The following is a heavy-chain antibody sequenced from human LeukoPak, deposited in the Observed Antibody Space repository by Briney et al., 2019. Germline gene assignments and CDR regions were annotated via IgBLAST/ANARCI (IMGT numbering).Heavy chain of an antibody. CDR3: ARSPFSGDDDAFDI. V-gene: IGHV1-45*02. CDR1: GYTFTYRY. J-gene: IGHJ3*02. CDR2: ITPFNGNT. Sequence: SVKVSCKASGYTFTYRYLHWVRQAPGQALEWMGWITPFNGNTNYAQQFQDRVTITRDRSRNTVYMELNSLRFEDTAMYYCARSPFSGDDDAFDIWGQGTMVTASS. D-gene: IGHD5-12*01.